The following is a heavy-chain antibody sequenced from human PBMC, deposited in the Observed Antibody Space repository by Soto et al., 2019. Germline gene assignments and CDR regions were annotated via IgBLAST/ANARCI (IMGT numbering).Heavy chain of an antibody. CDR1: GFTFSDYY. Sequence: GGSLRLSCAASGFTFSDYYMSWIRQAPGKGLEWVSYITSSGSTIYYADSVKGRFTISRDNAKNSLYLQMNSLRAEDTSVYYCAREKTAMVTVDYWGQGTLVTVSS. CDR3: AREKTAMVTVDY. V-gene: IGHV3-11*01. J-gene: IGHJ4*02. D-gene: IGHD5-18*01. CDR2: ITSSGSTI.